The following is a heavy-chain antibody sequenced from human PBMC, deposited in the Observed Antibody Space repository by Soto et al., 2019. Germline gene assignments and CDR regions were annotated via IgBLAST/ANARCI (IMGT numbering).Heavy chain of an antibody. J-gene: IGHJ4*02. CDR2: ISGSGGST. D-gene: IGHD2-15*01. Sequence: GSLRLSCAASGFTFSSYAMGWVRQAPGKGLEWVSAISGSGGSTYYADSVKGRFTISRDNSKNTLYLQMNSLRAEDTAVYYCAKDFRGNRNIVVVVAATFDYWGQGTLVTVSS. V-gene: IGHV3-23*01. CDR1: GFTFSSYA. CDR3: AKDFRGNRNIVVVVAATFDY.